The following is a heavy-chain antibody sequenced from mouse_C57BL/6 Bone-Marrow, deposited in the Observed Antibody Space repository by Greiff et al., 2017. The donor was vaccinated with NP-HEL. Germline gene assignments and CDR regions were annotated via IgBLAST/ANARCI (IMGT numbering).Heavy chain of an antibody. CDR1: GYTFTDYE. V-gene: IGHV1-15*01. J-gene: IGHJ2*01. CDR2: IDPETGGT. Sequence: QVQLQQSGAELVRPGASVTLSCKASGYTFTDYEMHWVKQTPVHGLEWIGAIDPETGGTAYNQKFKGKAILTADKSSSTAYMELRSLTSEDSAVYYCTRDNDGYCYFDYWGQGTTLTVSS. CDR3: TRDNDGYCYFDY. D-gene: IGHD2-3*01.